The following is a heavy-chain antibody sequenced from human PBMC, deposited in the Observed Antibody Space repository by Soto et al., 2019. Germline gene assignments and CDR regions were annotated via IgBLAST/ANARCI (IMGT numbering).Heavy chain of an antibody. CDR3: AKDIGSPRRFVNWFDP. CDR1: GFTFSSYG. Sequence: GGSLRLSCAASGFTFSSYGMHWVRQAPGKGLEWVAVISYDGSNKYYADSVKGRFTISRDNSKNTLYLQMNSLRAEDTAVYYCAKDIGSPRRFVNWFDPWGQGTLVTVSS. J-gene: IGHJ5*02. CDR2: ISYDGSNK. D-gene: IGHD1-1*01. V-gene: IGHV3-30*18.